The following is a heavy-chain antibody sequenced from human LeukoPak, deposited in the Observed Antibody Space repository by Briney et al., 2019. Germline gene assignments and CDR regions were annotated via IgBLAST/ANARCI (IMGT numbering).Heavy chain of an antibody. CDR2: IYYSGTT. V-gene: IGHV4-39*01. CDR1: GGSISSLTYY. J-gene: IGHJ4*02. Sequence: SETLSLTCTVSGGSISSLTYYWGWIRQPPGKGLDWIASIYYSGTTYYSPSLKSRVTISVNRSNCQFSLRLSSVTAADPAVYFCAGYSSGWSSGGGYWGQGTLVTVSS. D-gene: IGHD6-19*01. CDR3: AGYSSGWSSGGGY.